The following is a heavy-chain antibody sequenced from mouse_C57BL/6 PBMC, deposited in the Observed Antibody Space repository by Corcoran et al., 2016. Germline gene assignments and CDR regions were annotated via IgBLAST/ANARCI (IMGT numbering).Heavy chain of an antibody. V-gene: IGHV9-3*01. CDR2: INTYSGVP. J-gene: IGHJ4*01. Sequence: QIQLVQSGPELKKPGETVKISCKASGYTFTTYGMSWVKQAPGKGLKWMGWINTYSGVPTYADDFKERFAFSLETSASTAYLQINNLKNEDTATYFCARRAIYYGSSYDYYAMDYWGQGTSVTVSS. D-gene: IGHD1-1*01. CDR3: ARRAIYYGSSYDYYAMDY. CDR1: GYTFTTYG.